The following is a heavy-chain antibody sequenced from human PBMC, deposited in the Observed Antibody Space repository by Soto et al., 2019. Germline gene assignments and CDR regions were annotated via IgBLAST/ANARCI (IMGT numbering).Heavy chain of an antibody. CDR2: IYYSGST. V-gene: IGHV4-59*01. J-gene: IGHJ5*02. CDR3: ARVKDTAMGRDWFDP. Sequence: SETLSLTCTVSGGSISSYYWSWIRQPPGKGLEWIGYIYYSGSTNYNPSLKSRVTISVDTSKNQFSLKLSSVTAADTAVYYCARVKDTAMGRDWFDPWGQGTLVTVSS. D-gene: IGHD5-18*01. CDR1: GGSISSYY.